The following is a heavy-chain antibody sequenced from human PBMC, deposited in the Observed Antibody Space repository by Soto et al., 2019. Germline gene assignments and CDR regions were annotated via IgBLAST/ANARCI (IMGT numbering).Heavy chain of an antibody. D-gene: IGHD3-22*01. J-gene: IGHJ4*02. CDR3: ARLNSRNGTNGKFDY. CDR2: IDPTDSYT. Sequence: PGESLKISCRGSGYSFTSYWISWVRQMPGKGLEWMGRIDPTDSYTNYSPSFQGHVTFSVDKSISTAYLQWSSLKAPDTAVYYCARLNSRNGTNGKFDYWGQGTLVTVSS. CDR1: GYSFTSYW. V-gene: IGHV5-10-1*01.